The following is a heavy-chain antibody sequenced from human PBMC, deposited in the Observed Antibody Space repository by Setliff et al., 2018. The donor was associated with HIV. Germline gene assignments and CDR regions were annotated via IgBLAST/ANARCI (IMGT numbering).Heavy chain of an antibody. D-gene: IGHD6-13*01. J-gene: IGHJ3*02. CDR2: IYAAGST. V-gene: IGHV3-53*04. Sequence: GGSLRLSCAASGFTFSTYAMSWVRQAPGKGLEWVSVIYAAGSTYYADSVKGRFTISRHNSKNTLYLQLNSRRAEDTAVYYCARVSKSSPDAFDIWGQGTMVTVSS. CDR1: GFTFSTYA. CDR3: ARVSKSSPDAFDI.